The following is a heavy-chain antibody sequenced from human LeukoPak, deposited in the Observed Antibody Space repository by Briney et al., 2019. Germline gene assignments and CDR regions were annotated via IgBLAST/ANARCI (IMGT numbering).Heavy chain of an antibody. CDR2: IYPGDSDT. J-gene: IGHJ4*02. CDR1: GYSFTSYW. D-gene: IGHD2-2*01. Sequence: GESLKISCKGSGYSFTSYWIGWVRQMPGKGLEWMGIIYPGDSDTRYSPSFQGQVTISADKSISTAYLQWSSLKASDTAMYYCASRKYCSSTSCYFTFDYRGQGTLVTVSS. V-gene: IGHV5-51*01. CDR3: ASRKYCSSTSCYFTFDY.